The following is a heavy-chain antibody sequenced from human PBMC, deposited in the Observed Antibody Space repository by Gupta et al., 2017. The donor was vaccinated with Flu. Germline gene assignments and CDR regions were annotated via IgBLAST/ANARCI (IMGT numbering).Heavy chain of an antibody. J-gene: IGHJ5*02. D-gene: IGHD4-17*01. CDR1: GSTFSNYW. CDR3: AISPTYGAGP. Sequence: VQLVESGGGLAQPGGSLRLSCAASGSTFSNYWMYWVRQVPGRGLVWVSRINPDGTTTTYADSVRGRFTISRDNVKNTLYLQMDSLRAEDTALYYCAISPTYGAGPWGQGIPVTVSS. V-gene: IGHV3-74*01. CDR2: INPDGTTT.